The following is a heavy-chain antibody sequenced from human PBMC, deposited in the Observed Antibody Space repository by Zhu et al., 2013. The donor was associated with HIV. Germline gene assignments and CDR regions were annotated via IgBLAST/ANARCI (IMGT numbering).Heavy chain of an antibody. Sequence: QVQLVQSGAEVKKPGSSVKVSCRASGGTFSSYALSWVRQAPGQGLEWMGGIIPIFGTTNYAQKFQGRVTITADESTSTIYMELSSLKSEDTAVYYCARGNIVGRGYPSMDCWGQGTLVTVSS. CDR3: ARGNIVGRGYPSMDC. J-gene: IGHJ4*02. CDR1: GGTFSSYA. D-gene: IGHD1-26*01. CDR2: IIPIFGTT. V-gene: IGHV1-69*01.